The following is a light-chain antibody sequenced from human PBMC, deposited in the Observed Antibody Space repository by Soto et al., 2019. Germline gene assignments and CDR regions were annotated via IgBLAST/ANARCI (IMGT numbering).Light chain of an antibody. J-gene: IGKJ5*01. Sequence: EIVMTQSPVTLSASPGESATLSCRVSQSVDNNVAWYQQKPGQAPRLLIVGSFARATGIPARFSGSGSGSEFTLTISGLQSEDFAVYYCQQYNDRPPITFGQGTRLEIK. CDR2: GSF. CDR3: QQYNDRPPIT. CDR1: QSVDNN. V-gene: IGKV3-15*01.